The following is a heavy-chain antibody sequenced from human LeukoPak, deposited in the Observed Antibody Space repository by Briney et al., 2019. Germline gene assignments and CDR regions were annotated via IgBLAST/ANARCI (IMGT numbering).Heavy chain of an antibody. Sequence: PSETLSLTCTVSGASISSYYCSWIRQPPGKGLEWIGYIYYSGCTNYNSSLKSRITISVDTSKNQFSLKLSSVTAADAAVYYCSRENIAAAHIDYWGQGTLVTVSS. J-gene: IGHJ4*02. D-gene: IGHD6-13*01. CDR2: IYYSGCT. CDR1: GASISSYY. CDR3: SRENIAAAHIDY. V-gene: IGHV4-59*01.